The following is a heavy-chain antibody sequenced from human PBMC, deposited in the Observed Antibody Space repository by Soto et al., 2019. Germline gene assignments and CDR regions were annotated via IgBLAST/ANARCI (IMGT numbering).Heavy chain of an antibody. V-gene: IGHV2-5*02. CDR3: AHVGVGYCSGGSCSEDY. Sequence: QITLKESRPTLVKPTQTLMLTCTFSGFSLSTTGVHVGWIRQPPGKALEWLALIYWDDDKRHSPTLRSRRTITKDISKTQVILTMTNMVPVSTATDYHAHVGVGYCSGGSCSEDYWGQGTLVTVSS. CDR2: IYWDDDK. CDR1: GFSLSTTGVH. J-gene: IGHJ4*02. D-gene: IGHD2-15*01.